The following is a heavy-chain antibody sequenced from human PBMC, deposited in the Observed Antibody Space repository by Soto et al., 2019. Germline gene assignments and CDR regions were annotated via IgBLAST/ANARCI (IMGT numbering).Heavy chain of an antibody. D-gene: IGHD3-10*01. J-gene: IGHJ4*02. CDR3: ARDNGRLLWFGEDMGFDY. V-gene: IGHV3-33*01. CDR1: GFTFSSYG. Sequence: QVQLVESGGGVVQPGRSLRLSCAASGFTFSSYGMHWVRQAPGKGLEWVAVIWYDGSNKYYADSVKGRFTISRDNSKNTLYLQMNSLRAEDTAVYYCARDNGRLLWFGEDMGFDYWGQGTLVTVSS. CDR2: IWYDGSNK.